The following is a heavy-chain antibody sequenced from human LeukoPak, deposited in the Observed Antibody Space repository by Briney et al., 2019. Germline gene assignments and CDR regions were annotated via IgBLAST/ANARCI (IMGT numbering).Heavy chain of an antibody. J-gene: IGHJ4*02. V-gene: IGHV1-2*02. CDR2: INPNSGGT. D-gene: IGHD1-1*01. Sequence: ASVKVSCKASGYTFTGYYMHWVRQAPGQGLEWMGWINPNSGGTNYAQKFQGRVTMTRDTSISTAYMELSRLRSDDTAVYYCARVVIENDSKRYYFDYWGQGTLVTVPS. CDR3: ARVVIENDSKRYYFDY. CDR1: GYTFTGYY.